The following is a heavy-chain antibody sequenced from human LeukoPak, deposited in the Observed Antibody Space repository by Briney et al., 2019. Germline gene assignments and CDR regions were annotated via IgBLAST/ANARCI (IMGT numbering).Heavy chain of an antibody. V-gene: IGHV4-59*08. Sequence: SETLSLTCTVSGGSISSYYWSWIRQPPGKGLEWIGYIYYSGSTNYNPSLKSRVTISVDTSKNQFSLKLSSVTAADTAVYYCARRNGLFDYWGQGTLVTVPS. J-gene: IGHJ4*02. CDR1: GGSISSYY. CDR3: ARRNGLFDY. CDR2: IYYSGST.